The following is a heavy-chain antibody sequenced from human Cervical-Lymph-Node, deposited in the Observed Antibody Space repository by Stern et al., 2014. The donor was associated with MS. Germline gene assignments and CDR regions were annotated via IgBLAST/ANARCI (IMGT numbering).Heavy chain of an antibody. V-gene: IGHV4-59*01. J-gene: IGHJ4*02. CDR2: IYYSGST. CDR1: GGSISSYY. D-gene: IGHD3-22*01. CDR3: ARSLGDYYDSSGYYTAFAY. Sequence: VQLVESGPGLVKPSETLSLTCTVSGGSISSYYWSWIRQPPGKGLEWIGYIYYSGSTNYNPSLKSRVTISVDTSKNQFSLKLSSVTAADTAVYYCARSLGDYYDSSGYYTAFAYWGQGTLVTVSS.